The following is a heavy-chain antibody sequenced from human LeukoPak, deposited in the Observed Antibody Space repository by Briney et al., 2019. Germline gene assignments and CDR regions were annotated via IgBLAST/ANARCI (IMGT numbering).Heavy chain of an antibody. CDR3: AKGQIAVAGYYYYGMDV. J-gene: IGHJ6*04. V-gene: IGHV3-30*18. D-gene: IGHD6-19*01. Sequence: GRSLRLSCAASGFTFSSYGMHWVRQAPGKGLEWVAVISYDGSNKYYADSVKGRFTISRDNSKNTLYLQMNSLRAEDTAVYYCAKGQIAVAGYYYYGMDVWGKGATVTVSS. CDR1: GFTFSSYG. CDR2: ISYDGSNK.